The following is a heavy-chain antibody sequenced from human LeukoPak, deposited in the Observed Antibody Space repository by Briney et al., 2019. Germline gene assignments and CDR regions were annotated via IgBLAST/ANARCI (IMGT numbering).Heavy chain of an antibody. CDR3: ATGASGSWDF. CDR2: ISPDGSTK. CDR1: GFTFSRSW. D-gene: IGHD6-13*01. Sequence: PGGSLRLSCAASGFTFSRSWMSWVRQPPGKGLEGVANISPDGSTKHHMDSVKGRFTISRDNAKDSLYLGMSRLRDDDTAMYYCATGASGSWDFGGQGTLVTVSS. J-gene: IGHJ4*02. V-gene: IGHV3-7*03.